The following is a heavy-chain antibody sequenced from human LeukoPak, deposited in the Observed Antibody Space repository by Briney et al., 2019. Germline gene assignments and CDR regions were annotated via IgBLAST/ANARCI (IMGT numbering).Heavy chain of an antibody. CDR1: GGSITNYY. CDR2: IFYSGST. V-gene: IGHV4-59*01. J-gene: IGHJ4*02. CDR3: ARVELLGSSGWPFDY. D-gene: IGHD6-19*01. Sequence: SETLSLTCTVSGGSITNYYCSWIRQPPGKGLEWIGYIFYSGSTHYSPSLKSRVTISGDTSKNQFSLKLSSVTAADTAVYYCARVELLGSSGWPFDYWGQGTLVTVSS.